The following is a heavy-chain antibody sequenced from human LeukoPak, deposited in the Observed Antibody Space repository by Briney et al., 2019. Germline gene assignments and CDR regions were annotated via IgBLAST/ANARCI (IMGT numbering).Heavy chain of an antibody. V-gene: IGHV3-74*01. CDR3: ARDSSSGWADYMDV. CDR2: INSDGSST. D-gene: IGHD6-19*01. J-gene: IGHJ6*03. Sequence: PGGSLRLSCAASGFTFSSYWMHGVRQAPGKGLGWVSRINSDGSSTSYADSVKGRFTISRDNAKNTLYLQMNSLSAEDTALYYCARDSSSGWADYMDVWGKGTAVTVSS. CDR1: GFTFSSYW.